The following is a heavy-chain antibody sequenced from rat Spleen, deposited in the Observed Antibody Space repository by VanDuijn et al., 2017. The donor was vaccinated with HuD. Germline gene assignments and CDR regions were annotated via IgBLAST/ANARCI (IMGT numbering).Heavy chain of an antibody. V-gene: IGHV2-1*01. Sequence: QVQLKESGPGLVPPSQTLSLACTVSGFLLTDNIVHWLRQPPGRGLEWMGGIWGDGSTSYNSALKSRLSISRDTSQSQVFLKMNSLQTDDTAIYICTRGLGDYWGQGVMVTVSS. CDR2: IWGDGST. D-gene: IGHD5-1*01. CDR1: GFLLTDNI. J-gene: IGHJ2*01. CDR3: TRGLGDY.